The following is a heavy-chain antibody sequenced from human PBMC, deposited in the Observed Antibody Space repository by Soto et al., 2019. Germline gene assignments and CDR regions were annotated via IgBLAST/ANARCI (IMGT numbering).Heavy chain of an antibody. CDR3: AREKSGWYGDY. Sequence: GGSLRLSCAASGFTFSSYAMHWVRQAPGKGLEWVAVISHDGSNKYYADSVKGRFTISRDNSKNTLYLQMNSLRAEDTAVYYCAREKSGWYGDYWGQGTLVTVSS. D-gene: IGHD6-19*01. CDR2: ISHDGSNK. CDR1: GFTFSSYA. J-gene: IGHJ4*02. V-gene: IGHV3-30-3*01.